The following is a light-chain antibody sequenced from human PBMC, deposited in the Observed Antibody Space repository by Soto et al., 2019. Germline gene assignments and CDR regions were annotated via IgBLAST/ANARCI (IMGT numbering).Light chain of an antibody. Sequence: QSVLTQPASVSGPPGQSITISCTGSSSDFGGHNYVSWYQQHPGKAPKLMIYEVTKRPSGVSNRFSGSKSGNTASLTISGLQAEDEADYYCSSYTFTSTLYVFGTGTKVTV. CDR2: EVT. V-gene: IGLV2-14*01. CDR3: SSYTFTSTLYV. CDR1: SSDFGGHNY. J-gene: IGLJ1*01.